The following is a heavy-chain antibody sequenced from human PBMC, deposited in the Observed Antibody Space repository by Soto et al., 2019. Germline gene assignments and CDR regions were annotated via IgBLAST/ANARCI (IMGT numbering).Heavy chain of an antibody. CDR1: GGSISSGGYY. CDR3: ARGGVWGPNDCSGGSCPYNWFDP. J-gene: IGHJ5*02. CDR2: IYYSGST. D-gene: IGHD2-15*01. V-gene: IGHV4-31*03. Sequence: SETLSLTCTVSGGSISSGGYYWSWIRQHPGKGLEWIGYIYYSGSTYYNPSLKSRVTISVDTSKNQFSLKLSSVTAADTAVYYCARGGVWGPNDCSGGSCPYNWFDPWGQGTLVTVSS.